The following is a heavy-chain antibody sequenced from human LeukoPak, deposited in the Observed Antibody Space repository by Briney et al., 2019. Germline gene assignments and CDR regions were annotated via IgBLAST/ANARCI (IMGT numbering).Heavy chain of an antibody. J-gene: IGHJ3*02. D-gene: IGHD1-26*01. CDR1: GFTYSNYA. Sequence: GGSLRLSCTASGFTYSNYAMSWVRQAPGKGLEWVSAISGSGGSTYYADSVRGRFTIFRGNSKNTLYLRMNSLRAEDTALYYCSKDRVGASPHDAFDIWGQGTKVTVSS. CDR2: ISGSGGST. V-gene: IGHV3-23*01. CDR3: SKDRVGASPHDAFDI.